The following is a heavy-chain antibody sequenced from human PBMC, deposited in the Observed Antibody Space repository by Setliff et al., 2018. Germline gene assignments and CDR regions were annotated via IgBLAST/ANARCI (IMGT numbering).Heavy chain of an antibody. CDR2: ISNSGSSI. J-gene: IGHJ4*02. CDR1: GFTFSNYE. CDR3: VRTLFLQYYGGRSGGYFDY. Sequence: LSLSCVASGFTFSNYEMNWVRQAPGKGLEWVSYISNSGSSIYYADSVKGRFTISRDNAKNSLYLQMDSLRAEDTAVYYCVRTLFLQYYGGRSGGYFDYWGQGSLVTVSS. V-gene: IGHV3-48*03. D-gene: IGHD4-17*01.